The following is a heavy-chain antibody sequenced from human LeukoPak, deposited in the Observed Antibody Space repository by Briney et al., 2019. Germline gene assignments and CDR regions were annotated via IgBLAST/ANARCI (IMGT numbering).Heavy chain of an antibody. CDR2: ISWDDDK. V-gene: IGHV2-5*02. Sequence: SGPTLVNPTQTLTLTCSFSGFSLSTRGGGVGWMRQPPGNALEWLALISWDDDKRYSPSLKSRLTITKDTSKNQVVLTMTNMNPVDTATYYGENRWRYYYMDVWGKGTTVTVSS. CDR1: GFSLSTRGGG. CDR3: ENRWRYYYMDV. J-gene: IGHJ6*03.